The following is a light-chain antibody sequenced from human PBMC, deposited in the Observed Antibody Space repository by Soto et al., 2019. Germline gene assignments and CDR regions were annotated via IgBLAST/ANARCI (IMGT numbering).Light chain of an antibody. CDR1: SSDVGAYNL. Sequence: QSVLTQPASVSGSPGQSITISCTGTSSDVGAYNLVSWYQQYPGAAPKVIIYDVSNRPSGVSHRFFGSKSGNTASLTISGLQPEDDADYYCSSYTRNSTVVFGGGTKVTVL. CDR3: SSYTRNSTVV. V-gene: IGLV2-14*03. CDR2: DVS. J-gene: IGLJ2*01.